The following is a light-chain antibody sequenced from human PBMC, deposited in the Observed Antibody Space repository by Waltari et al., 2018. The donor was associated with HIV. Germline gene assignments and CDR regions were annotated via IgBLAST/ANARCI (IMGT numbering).Light chain of an antibody. J-gene: IGLJ1*01. CDR1: SIDVARFTP. V-gene: IGLV2-23*02. CDR3: CSYAGTGTYV. Sequence: ALTHPHSVVGSSGQSITLSSTAPSIDVARFTPFSWYQQHPGKAPKVMIYAVTKRPSGVSNRFSGSKSGNTASLTISGLQAEDEADYYCCSYAGTGTYVFGTGTKVTVL. CDR2: AVT.